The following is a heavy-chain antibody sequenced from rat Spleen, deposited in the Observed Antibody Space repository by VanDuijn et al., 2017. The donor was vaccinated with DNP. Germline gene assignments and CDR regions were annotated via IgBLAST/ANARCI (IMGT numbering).Heavy chain of an antibody. Sequence: EVQLVESGGGLVQPGRSLKVSCAASGFTFSNYDMAWVRQAPTKGLEWFASIGSDGYAPYYGDSVKGRFAISRDNAKSTLYLQMNSLRSEDMATYYCIRWNSGHFDYWGQGVMVTVSS. J-gene: IGHJ2*01. D-gene: IGHD4-3*01. CDR1: GFTFSNYD. CDR3: IRWNSGHFDY. V-gene: IGHV5-22*01. CDR2: IGSDGYAP.